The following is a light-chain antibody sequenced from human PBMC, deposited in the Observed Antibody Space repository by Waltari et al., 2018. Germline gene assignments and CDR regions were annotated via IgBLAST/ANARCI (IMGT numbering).Light chain of an antibody. V-gene: IGLV2-23*01. Sequence: QSALTQPASVSGSPGQSITISCTGTSSDVGRYHLVSWYQQPPGKAPKLMIYEDNKRPSGVSNRFSGSKSGNTASLTISGLQAEDEADYYCCSYAGSSTYVFGTGTKVTVL. CDR3: CSYAGSSTYV. CDR1: SSDVGRYHL. J-gene: IGLJ1*01. CDR2: EDN.